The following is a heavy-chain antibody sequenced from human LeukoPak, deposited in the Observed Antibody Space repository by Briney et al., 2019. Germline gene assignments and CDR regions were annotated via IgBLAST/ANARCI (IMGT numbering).Heavy chain of an antibody. CDR1: GFTFSSYE. V-gene: IGHV3-48*03. CDR3: AELGIIGGV. J-gene: IGHJ6*04. CDR2: ISSSGSTL. Sequence: GGSLRLSCAASGFTFSSYEMNWVRQAPGKGLEWVSYISSSGSTLYYADSVKGRFTISRGNAKNSLYLQMNSLRAEDTAVYYCAELGIIGGVWGKGTTVTISS. D-gene: IGHD3-16*01.